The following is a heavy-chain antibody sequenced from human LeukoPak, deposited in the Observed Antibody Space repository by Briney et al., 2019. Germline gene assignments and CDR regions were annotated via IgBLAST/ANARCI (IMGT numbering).Heavy chain of an antibody. Sequence: ASVKVSCKTSGYTFKDYVINWVRQAPGQALQWMGWINTNTGDPTYAPAFKGRFFFSLDSSLTTTYLQISSLKADDTAVFYCVRARRGTVAGLDFWGQGTLVTVSS. J-gene: IGHJ4*02. D-gene: IGHD6-19*01. CDR3: VRARRGTVAGLDF. V-gene: IGHV7-4-1*01. CDR2: INTNTGDP. CDR1: GYTFKDYV.